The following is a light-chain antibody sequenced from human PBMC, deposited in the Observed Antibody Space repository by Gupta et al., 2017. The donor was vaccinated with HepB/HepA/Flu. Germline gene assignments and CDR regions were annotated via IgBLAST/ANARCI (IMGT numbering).Light chain of an antibody. V-gene: IGKV3-11*01. CDR2: DAS. J-gene: IGKJ2*01. CDR3: QQRGAWPRT. CDR1: QSVSSY. Sequence: EIVLTQSPGTLALSPGERATLSCRASQSVSSYLAWYQQKPGQAPRLLISDASNRATGVPGRFSGSGSGTDFTLTISSLEPEDFAVYYCQQRGAWPRTFGQGTKLEIK.